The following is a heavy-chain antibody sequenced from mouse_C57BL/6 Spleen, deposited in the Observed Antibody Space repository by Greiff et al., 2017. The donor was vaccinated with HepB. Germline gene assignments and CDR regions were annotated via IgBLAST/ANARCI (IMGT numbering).Heavy chain of an antibody. CDR3: APSRPIYDAVSGDY. CDR2: IDPANGNT. J-gene: IGHJ4*01. Sequence: VQLKESVAELVRPGASVKLSCTASGFNIKNTYMHWVKQRPEQGLEWIGRIDPANGNTKYAPKFQGKATIIADTSSNTAYLQLSSLTSEDTAIYYCAPSRPIYDAVSGDYWGQGTSVTVSS. V-gene: IGHV14-3*01. CDR1: GFNIKNTY. D-gene: IGHD2-3*01.